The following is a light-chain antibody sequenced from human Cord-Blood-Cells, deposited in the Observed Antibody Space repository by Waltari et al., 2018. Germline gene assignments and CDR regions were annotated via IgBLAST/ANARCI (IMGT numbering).Light chain of an antibody. V-gene: IGKV1-39*01. CDR3: QQSYSTPLT. Sequence: DIQMTQSPSSLSASVGDRVTITCRASQSISSYLNWYQQKPGKAPKLLIYAASSFQSGVPSRFSGSGSVTDFTLTISSLQPEDFATYYFQQSYSTPLTFGGGTNVEIK. CDR2: AAS. CDR1: QSISSY. J-gene: IGKJ4*01.